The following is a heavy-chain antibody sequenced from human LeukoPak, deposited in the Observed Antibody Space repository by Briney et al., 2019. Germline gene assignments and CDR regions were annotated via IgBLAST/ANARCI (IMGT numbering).Heavy chain of an antibody. V-gene: IGHV4-59*12. CDR3: ARKFPQIGYCSSSSCPGAFDI. CDR2: IYYSGST. Sequence: SETLSLTCTVSGGSISSYYWSWIRQPPGKGLEWIGYIYYSGSTNYNPSLKSRVTISVDTSKNQFSLKLSSVTAADTAVYYCARKFPQIGYCSSSSCPGAFDIWGQGTMVTVSS. J-gene: IGHJ3*02. D-gene: IGHD2-2*01. CDR1: GGSISSYY.